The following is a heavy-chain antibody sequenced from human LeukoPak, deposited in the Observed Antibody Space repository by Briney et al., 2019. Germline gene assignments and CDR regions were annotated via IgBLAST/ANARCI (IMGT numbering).Heavy chain of an antibody. CDR2: MGSTGRTI. CDR3: ARDQGEGYDK. CDR1: GFTFSDYY. J-gene: IGHJ4*02. Sequence: GGSLRLSCAASGFTFSDYYMSWMRQAPGKGLEWVSYMGSTGRTIYYADSVKGRLTISRDNAKNSLYLQMNSLRAEDTAVYYSARDQGEGYDKWGQGTLVIVSS. V-gene: IGHV3-11*01. D-gene: IGHD1-1*01.